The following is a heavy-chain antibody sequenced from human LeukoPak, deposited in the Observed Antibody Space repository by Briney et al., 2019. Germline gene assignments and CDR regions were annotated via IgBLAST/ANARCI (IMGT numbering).Heavy chain of an antibody. CDR3: ARASRGEQLAGLDY. CDR1: GYTFTGYY. D-gene: IGHD6-6*01. J-gene: IGHJ4*02. V-gene: IGHV1-2*02. Sequence: GASVKVSCKASGYTFTGYYMHWVRQAPGQGLEWMGWINPNSGGTNYAQKFQGRVTMTRDMSTSTVYMELSGLRSEDTALYYRARASRGEQLAGLDYWGQGTLVTVSS. CDR2: INPNSGGT.